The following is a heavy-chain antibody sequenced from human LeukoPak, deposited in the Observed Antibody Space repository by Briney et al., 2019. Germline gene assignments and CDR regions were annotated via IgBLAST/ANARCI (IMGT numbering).Heavy chain of an antibody. CDR1: GGSISSGGYY. CDR2: IYYSGST. V-gene: IGHV4-31*03. J-gene: IGHJ4*02. CDR3: ARDNRNYYDSSNFDY. Sequence: PSETLSLTCTVSGGSISSGGYYWSWIRQHPGKGLEWIGYIYYSGSTYYNPSLKSRVTISVDTSKNQFSLKLSSVTAADTAVYYCARDNRNYYDSSNFDYWGQGTLVTVSS. D-gene: IGHD3-22*01.